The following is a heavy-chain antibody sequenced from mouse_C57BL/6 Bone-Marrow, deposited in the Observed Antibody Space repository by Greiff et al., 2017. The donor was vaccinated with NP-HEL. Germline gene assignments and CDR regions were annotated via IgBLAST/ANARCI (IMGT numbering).Heavy chain of an antibody. CDR2: IYPGSGNT. Sequence: QVHVKQSGAELVRPGASVKLSCKASGYTFTDYYINWVKQRPGQGLEWIARIYPGSGNTYYNEKFKGKATLTAEKSSSTAYMQLSSLTSEDSAVYFCALDSSGYAWFAYWGQGTLVTVSA. CDR1: GYTFTDYY. J-gene: IGHJ3*01. CDR3: ALDSSGYAWFAY. V-gene: IGHV1-76*01. D-gene: IGHD3-2*02.